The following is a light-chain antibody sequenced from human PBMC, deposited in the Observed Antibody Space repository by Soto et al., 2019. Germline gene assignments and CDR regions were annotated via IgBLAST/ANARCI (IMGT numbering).Light chain of an antibody. Sequence: VLTQPASVSGSPGQSITISCTGSISDVGSYDLVSWYQQHPGKAPKLMIYQVSRRPSGVSNRFFGSKSGNTASLAISGLQPEDEADYYCSSYTTTSNYVFGTGTKVTVL. CDR1: ISDVGSYDL. CDR2: QVS. V-gene: IGLV2-14*02. CDR3: SSYTTTSNYV. J-gene: IGLJ1*01.